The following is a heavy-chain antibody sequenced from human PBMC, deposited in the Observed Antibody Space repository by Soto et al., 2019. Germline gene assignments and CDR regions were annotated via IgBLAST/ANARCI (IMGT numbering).Heavy chain of an antibody. CDR1: GGSISSGDYY. CDR3: AKGEYSSSWARYWYFDL. CDR2: IYYSGST. Sequence: QVQLQESGPGLVKPSQTLSLTCTVSGGSISSGDYYWSWIRQPPGKGLEWIGYIYYSGSTYYNPSLKGRVTISVDTSKNQFSLKLSSVTAADTAVYYCAKGEYSSSWARYWYFDLWGRGTLVTVSS. J-gene: IGHJ2*01. V-gene: IGHV4-30-4*01. D-gene: IGHD6-13*01.